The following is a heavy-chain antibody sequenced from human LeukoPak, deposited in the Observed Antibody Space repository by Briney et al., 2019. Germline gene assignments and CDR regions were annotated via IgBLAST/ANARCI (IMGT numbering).Heavy chain of an antibody. Sequence: GGSLRLSCAASGFTFSSSAMSWVRQAPGKGLEWVSAISNNGGYTYYADSVKGRFTISRDNSKNTLYLQMNSLRAEDTAVYYCARDFRAQYYYYGMDVWGQGTTVTVSS. CDR3: ARDFRAQYYYYGMDV. J-gene: IGHJ6*02. CDR1: GFTFSSSA. V-gene: IGHV3-23*01. CDR2: ISNNGGYT.